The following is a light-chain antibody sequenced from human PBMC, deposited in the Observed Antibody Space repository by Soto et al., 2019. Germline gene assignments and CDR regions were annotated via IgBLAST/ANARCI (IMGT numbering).Light chain of an antibody. CDR3: QTWGTGIQV. Sequence: QAVVTQSPSASASLGASVKLTCTLSSGHSSYAIAWHQQQPEKGPRYLMKLNSDGSHSKGDGIPDRFSGSSSGTERYLIISSLQSEDEADYYCQTWGTGIQVFGTGTKLTVL. J-gene: IGLJ1*01. CDR1: SGHSSYA. V-gene: IGLV4-69*01. CDR2: LNSDGSH.